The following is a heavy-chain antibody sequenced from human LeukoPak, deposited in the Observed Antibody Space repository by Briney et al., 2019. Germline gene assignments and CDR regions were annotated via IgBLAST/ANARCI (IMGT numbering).Heavy chain of an antibody. CDR3: ATSYDSSGCD. CDR1: GFTFSSFW. Sequence: GGSLRLSCTASGFTFSSFWMAWVRQAPGKGLEWVANIKPDGSLQFYGDSVKGRFTISRDNAKNSLYLQMNNLRAEDTALYYCATSYDSSGCDWGQGTLVTVSS. V-gene: IGHV3-7*01. CDR2: IKPDGSLQ. J-gene: IGHJ4*02. D-gene: IGHD3-22*01.